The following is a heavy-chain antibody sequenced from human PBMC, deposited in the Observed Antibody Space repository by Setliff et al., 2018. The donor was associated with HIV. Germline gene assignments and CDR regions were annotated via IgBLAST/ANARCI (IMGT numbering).Heavy chain of an antibody. D-gene: IGHD1-7*01. CDR2: ISRSTSNT. Sequence: LSLTCAVYGGSFSGYYWSWIRQAPGKGLEWISYISRSTSNTKYADSVKGRFTISRDNAKNSLYLQMNSLRAGDTAVYYCAREASTGTLDYWGQGTLVTVSS. CDR1: GGSFSGYY. V-gene: IGHV3-11*06. CDR3: AREASTGTLDY. J-gene: IGHJ4*02.